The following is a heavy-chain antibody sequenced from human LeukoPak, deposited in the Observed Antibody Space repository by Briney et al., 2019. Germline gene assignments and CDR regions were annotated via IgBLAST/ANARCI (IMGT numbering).Heavy chain of an antibody. D-gene: IGHD5-18*01. V-gene: IGHV3-23*01. CDR2: ISGSGAST. J-gene: IGHJ4*02. CDR1: GFTFSSYA. CDR3: AKDSRGYSTRKEFDY. Sequence: PGGSLRLSCAASGFTFSSYAMSWVRQAPGKGLEWVSAISGSGASTYYADSVKGRFTISRDNSKNTLYLQMNSLRAEDTAVYYCAKDSRGYSTRKEFDYWGQGTLVTVSS.